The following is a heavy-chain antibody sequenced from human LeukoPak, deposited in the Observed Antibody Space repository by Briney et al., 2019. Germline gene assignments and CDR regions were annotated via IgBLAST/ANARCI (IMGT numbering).Heavy chain of an antibody. CDR1: GFTFSSYA. CDR3: AKRGVPITLFDY. CDR2: ISGSGGST. Sequence: PGGSLRLSCAASGFTFSSYAMNWVRQAPGKGLEWVSTISGSGGSTYYADSVKGRFTISRDNSKNTLNLQMNGLRAEDTAIYYRAKRGVPITLFDYWGQGTLFTVSS. D-gene: IGHD3-10*01. V-gene: IGHV3-23*01. J-gene: IGHJ4*02.